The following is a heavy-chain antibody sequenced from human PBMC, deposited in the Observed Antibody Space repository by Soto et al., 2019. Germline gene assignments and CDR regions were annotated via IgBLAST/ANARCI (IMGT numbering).Heavy chain of an antibody. CDR2: IYYSGST. CDR1: GVSVSSVTYY. Sequence: SETLSLTCIVSGVSVSSVTYYWSWIRQPPGKGLEWIGYIYYSGSTNYNPSLKSRVTISVDTSKNQFSLKLSSVTAADTAVYYCARAAVVPAAMVWFDPWGQGTLVTVSS. D-gene: IGHD2-2*01. V-gene: IGHV4-61*01. J-gene: IGHJ5*02. CDR3: ARAAVVPAAMVWFDP.